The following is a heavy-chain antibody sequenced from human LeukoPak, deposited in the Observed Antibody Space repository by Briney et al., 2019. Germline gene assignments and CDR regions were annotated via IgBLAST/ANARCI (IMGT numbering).Heavy chain of an antibody. V-gene: IGHV3-33*01. CDR1: GFTFSSFG. CDR2: IWYDESKK. J-gene: IGHJ6*02. D-gene: IGHD3-9*01. Sequence: PGRSLRLSCAASGFTFSSFGMHWVRQAPGKGLEWVAVIWYDESKKYYADSVKGRFTISRDNSKNTLYLQMSSLRGEDTSVYYCARVASITTFGMDVWGQGTTVTVSS. CDR3: ARVASITTFGMDV.